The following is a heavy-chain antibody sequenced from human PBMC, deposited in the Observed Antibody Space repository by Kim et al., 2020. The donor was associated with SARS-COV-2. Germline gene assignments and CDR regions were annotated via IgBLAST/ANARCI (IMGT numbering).Heavy chain of an antibody. D-gene: IGHD3-10*02. Sequence: GGSLRLSCAASGFRFGEYWMNWVRQAPGKGLEWVAIINGDGSEREYVDSVKGRFTITRDNAQNLVYLQMNSLRAEDTGIYYCAKGGNSRALCDRWGQGTLVTVSS. CDR2: INGDGSER. CDR3: AKGGNSRALCDR. J-gene: IGHJ4*02. V-gene: IGHV3-7*01. CDR1: GFRFGEYW.